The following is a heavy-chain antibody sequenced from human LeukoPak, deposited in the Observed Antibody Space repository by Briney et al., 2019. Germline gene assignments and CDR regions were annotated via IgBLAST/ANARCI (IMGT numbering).Heavy chain of an antibody. CDR1: GFTFSSYA. D-gene: IGHD3-3*01. CDR2: ISDSGDST. V-gene: IGHV3-23*01. Sequence: GGSLRLSCAASGFTFSSYAMSWVRQAPGKGLEWVSTISDSGDSTYYADSVKGQFTISRDNSKNTVYLQMNSLRAEDTAVYYCAKDLKIFGVVTLFDYWGQGTLVTVSS. J-gene: IGHJ4*02. CDR3: AKDLKIFGVVTLFDY.